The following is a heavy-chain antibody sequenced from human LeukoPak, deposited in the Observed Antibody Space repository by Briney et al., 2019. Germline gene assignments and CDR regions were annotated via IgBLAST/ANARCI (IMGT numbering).Heavy chain of an antibody. CDR3: VKSAGGYSYGYRGWSFDY. Sequence: PGGSLRLSCAASGFTFDDYAMHWVRQAPGKGLEWVSGISWNSGSIGYADSVKGRFTISRDNAKNSLYLQMNSLGAEDTALYYCVKSAGGYSYGYRGWSFDYWGQGTLVTVSS. D-gene: IGHD5-18*01. V-gene: IGHV3-9*01. J-gene: IGHJ4*02. CDR1: GFTFDDYA. CDR2: ISWNSGSI.